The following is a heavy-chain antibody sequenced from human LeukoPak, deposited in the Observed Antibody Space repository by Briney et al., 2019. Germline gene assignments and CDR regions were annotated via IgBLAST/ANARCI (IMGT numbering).Heavy chain of an antibody. V-gene: IGHV3-7*01. CDR1: GFSFSSDW. Sequence: GGSLRLSCAASGFSFSSDWMDWVRRAPGKGLEWVANIKHDESEKNYLDSVKGRFTISRDNAQNSLYLQMNGLRVEDTAVYYCTRRLDDWGQGTLVTVSS. CDR2: IKHDESEK. J-gene: IGHJ4*02. D-gene: IGHD3-16*01. CDR3: TRRLDD.